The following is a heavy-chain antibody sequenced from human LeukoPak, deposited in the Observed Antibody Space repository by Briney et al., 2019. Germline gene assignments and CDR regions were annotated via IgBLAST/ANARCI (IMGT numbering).Heavy chain of an antibody. Sequence: SGTLSLTCAVSGGSISSSNCWSCVRRPPGKELEWMGEIYHNGSTNDKPSLKSRVTISVDKSENQFSLKLSSVTAADTAVYYWARDCIGYCISTSCQKRYWYFDLCGRGTLVTVSS. CDR2: IYHNGST. J-gene: IGHJ2*01. D-gene: IGHD2-2*01. V-gene: IGHV4-4*02. CDR1: GGSISSSNC. CDR3: ARDCIGYCISTSCQKRYWYFDL.